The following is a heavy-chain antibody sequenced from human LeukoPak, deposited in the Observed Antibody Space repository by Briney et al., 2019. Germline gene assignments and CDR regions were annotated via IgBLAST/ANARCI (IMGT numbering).Heavy chain of an antibody. CDR2: ISYDGTNK. J-gene: IGHJ4*02. CDR1: GFTFSSYG. V-gene: IGHV3-30*18. D-gene: IGHD3-22*01. Sequence: PGGSLRLSCAASGFTFSSYGIHWVRQAPGKGLGWVAVISYDGTNKYYADSVKGRFTISRDNSKNSLYLQMDSLRAEDTAVYYCAKDGRNYYDWKYYFDFWGQGTLVTVSS. CDR3: AKDGRNYYDWKYYFDF.